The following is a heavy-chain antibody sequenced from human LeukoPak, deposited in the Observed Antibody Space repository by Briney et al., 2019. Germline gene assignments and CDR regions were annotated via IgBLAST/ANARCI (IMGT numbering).Heavy chain of an antibody. V-gene: IGHV4-59*01. Sequence: SETLSLTCTVSGGSISSYYWSWIRQPPGKGLEWIGYIYYSGSTNYNPSLKSRVTISVDTSKNQFSLKLSSVTAADTAVYYCARDSGSSHVDYWGQGTLVTVSS. CDR2: IYYSGST. CDR3: ARDSGSSHVDY. D-gene: IGHD3-10*01. J-gene: IGHJ4*02. CDR1: GGSISSYY.